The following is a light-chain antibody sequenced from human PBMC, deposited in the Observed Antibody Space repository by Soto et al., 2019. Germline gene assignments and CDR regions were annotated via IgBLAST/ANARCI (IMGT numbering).Light chain of an antibody. CDR2: DAS. CDR1: QSVYNY. CDR3: QQRSNWPPLT. V-gene: IGKV3-11*01. J-gene: IGKJ4*01. Sequence: EIVLTQSPATLSLSPGERATLSCRASQSVYNYLAWYQQKPGQAPRLLIYDASNRATGIPARFSGSGSGTDFTVTISSLEPEDFAVYYCQQRSNWPPLTFGGGTMVEIK.